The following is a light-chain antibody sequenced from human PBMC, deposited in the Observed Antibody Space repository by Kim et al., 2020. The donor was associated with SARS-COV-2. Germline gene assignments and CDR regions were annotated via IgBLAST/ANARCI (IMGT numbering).Light chain of an antibody. J-gene: IGLJ3*02. CDR3: ATWDDSLNGWV. V-gene: IGLV1-44*01. Sequence: GQRVTVSCSGSRSNIGSNTVNWYQQLPGTAPKLLIYSNNQRPSGVPDRFSGSKSGTSVSLAISGLQSEDEADYYCATWDDSLNGWVFGGGTKLTVL. CDR2: SNN. CDR1: RSNIGSNT.